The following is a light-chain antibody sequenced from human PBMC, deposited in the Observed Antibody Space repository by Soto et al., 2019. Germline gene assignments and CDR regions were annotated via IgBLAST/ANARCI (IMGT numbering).Light chain of an antibody. Sequence: VLTQCPDTLPISPGERATLSCMASQSVGNNLAWYQQKPVQAPGLLIYEASTRATGIPARFSGSGSGTDFTLTISSLRPEDFATYNCQQASSFPFTFGGGTKVDIK. CDR1: QSVGNN. J-gene: IGKJ4*01. V-gene: IGKV3-11*01. CDR3: QQASSFPFT. CDR2: EAS.